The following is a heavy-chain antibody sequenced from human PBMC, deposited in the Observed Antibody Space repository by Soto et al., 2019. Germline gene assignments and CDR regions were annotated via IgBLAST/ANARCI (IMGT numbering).Heavy chain of an antibody. CDR3: ARDGAYCSGTGCSDSDHYMDV. CDR1: GFSFSDYS. V-gene: IGHV3-21*01. CDR2: ISGSTSYI. D-gene: IGHD2-2*01. J-gene: IGHJ6*03. Sequence: EVQLVESGGGLVKPGGSLRLSCAASGFSFSDYSMNWVRQAPGKGLEWVSSISGSTSYIYYADSLKGRFTVSRDNAEKSLYLQMNSLRAEDSAVYYCARDGAYCSGTGCSDSDHYMDVWGKGTTVTVSS.